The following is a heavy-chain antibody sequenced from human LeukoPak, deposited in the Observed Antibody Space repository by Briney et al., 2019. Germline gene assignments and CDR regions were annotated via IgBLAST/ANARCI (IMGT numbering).Heavy chain of an antibody. Sequence: SQTLSLTCTVSGGSISSGSYYWSWIRQPAGKGLEWTGRIYTSGSTNYNPSLKSRVTISVDTSKNQFSLKLSSVTAADTAVYYCARQSSSGSYWGQGTLVTVSS. V-gene: IGHV4-61*02. CDR3: ARQSSSGSY. CDR1: GGSISSGSYY. D-gene: IGHD1-26*01. J-gene: IGHJ4*02. CDR2: IYTSGST.